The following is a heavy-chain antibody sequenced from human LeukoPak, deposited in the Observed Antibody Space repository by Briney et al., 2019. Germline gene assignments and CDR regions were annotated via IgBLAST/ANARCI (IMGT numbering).Heavy chain of an antibody. CDR1: GFTFSNYW. CDR2: IKEDGSEK. CDR3: ARPILSGWYEDDY. V-gene: IGHV3-7*01. D-gene: IGHD6-19*01. J-gene: IGHJ4*02. Sequence: GGSQRLSCAASGFTFSNYWMTWVRQAPGKGLEWVANIKEDGSEKHYVDSVKGRFTISRDNAKNSLYLQMDSLRADDTAVYYCARPILSGWYEDDYWGQGTLVTVSS.